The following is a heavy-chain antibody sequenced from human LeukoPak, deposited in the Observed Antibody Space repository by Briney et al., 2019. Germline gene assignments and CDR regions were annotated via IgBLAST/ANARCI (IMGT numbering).Heavy chain of an antibody. CDR2: IYYSGST. J-gene: IGHJ2*01. Sequence: PSETLSLTCTVSGGSISSYYWSWIRQPPGKGLEWIGYIYYSGSTNYNPSLKSRVTISVDTSKNQFSLKLSSVTAADTAVYYCARSDSSGYYSGFWYFDLWGRGTLVTVS. V-gene: IGHV4-59*01. CDR1: GGSISSYY. CDR3: ARSDSSGYYSGFWYFDL. D-gene: IGHD3-22*01.